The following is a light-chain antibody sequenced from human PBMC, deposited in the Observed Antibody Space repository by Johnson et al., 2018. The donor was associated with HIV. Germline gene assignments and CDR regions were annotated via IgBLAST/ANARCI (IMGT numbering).Light chain of an antibody. CDR3: GTWDSSLSAYV. CDR2: DNN. V-gene: IGLV1-51*01. CDR1: TSNIGSNY. Sequence: QAVLTQPPSVSAAPVQKVTISCSGTTSNIGSNYVSWYQQLPGTAPKLLIYDNNKRPSGIPDRFSGSKSGTSATLGITGLQTGDEADYYCGTWDSSLSAYVFGTGTKVTVL. J-gene: IGLJ1*01.